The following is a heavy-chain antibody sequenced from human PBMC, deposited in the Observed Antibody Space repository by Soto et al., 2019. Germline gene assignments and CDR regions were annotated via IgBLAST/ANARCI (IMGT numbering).Heavy chain of an antibody. CDR3: AKGTGYYGSGSQYDYYYYGMDV. V-gene: IGHV3-23*01. CDR2: VSGSGGST. J-gene: IGHJ6*02. Sequence: GGSLRLSCAASGFTFSSYAMSWVRQAPGKGLEWVSAVSGSGGSTSYADSVKGRFTISRDNSKNTLYLQMNSLRAEDTAVYYCAKGTGYYGSGSQYDYYYYGMDVWGQGTTVTVSS. CDR1: GFTFSSYA. D-gene: IGHD3-10*01.